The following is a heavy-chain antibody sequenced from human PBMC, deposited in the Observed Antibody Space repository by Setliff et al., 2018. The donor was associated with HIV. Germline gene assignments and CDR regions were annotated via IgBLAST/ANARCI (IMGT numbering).Heavy chain of an antibody. D-gene: IGHD2-8*01. J-gene: IGHJ6*03. CDR1: GGSISSSDFY. CDR2: IYYSGST. Sequence: SETLSLTCTVSGGSISSSDFYWSWIRQHPGKGLEWIGNIYYSGSTYYNPSLESRLTISVDTSKNQFSLRLSSVTAADTAVYYCARDSANGKTANLNYLDVWGKGTTVTVSS. V-gene: IGHV4-31*03. CDR3: ARDSANGKTANLNYLDV.